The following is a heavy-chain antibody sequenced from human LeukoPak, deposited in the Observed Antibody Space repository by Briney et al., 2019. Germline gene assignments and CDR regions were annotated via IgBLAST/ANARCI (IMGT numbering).Heavy chain of an antibody. CDR2: IYYSEST. CDR3: ARPVWPRGAFDI. J-gene: IGHJ3*02. Sequence: SETLSPTCTVSGGSISSHYWSWIRQPPGKGLEWIGYIYYSESTNYNPSLKSRVTISVDTYKNQFSLKLSHVTAADTAVYYCARPVWPRGAFDIWGQGTMVTVSS. V-gene: IGHV4-59*11. D-gene: IGHD2-21*01. CDR1: GGSISSHY.